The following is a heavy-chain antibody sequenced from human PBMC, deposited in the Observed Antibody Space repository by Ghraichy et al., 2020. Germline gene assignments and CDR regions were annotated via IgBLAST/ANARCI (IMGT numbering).Heavy chain of an antibody. J-gene: IGHJ2*01. CDR3: ARGLYFYEYFDV. Sequence: SETLSLTCAVSGGSISSGGSSWSWIRLPPGKGLEWIGYIYHNGSTYYNPSLKSRATISVDRSKKQFSLKLSSVTAADTAVYYCARGLYFYEYFDVWGRGTLVTVSS. V-gene: IGHV4-30-2*01. D-gene: IGHD5/OR15-5a*01. CDR1: GGSISSGGSS. CDR2: IYHNGST.